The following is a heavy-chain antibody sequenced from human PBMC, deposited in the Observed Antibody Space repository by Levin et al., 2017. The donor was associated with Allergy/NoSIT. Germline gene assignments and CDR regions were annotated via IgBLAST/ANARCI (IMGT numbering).Heavy chain of an antibody. CDR3: ARDSFNYYGSGSLSGVFDI. V-gene: IGHV4-31*03. Sequence: SQTLSLTCTVSGGSISSGGYYWTWIRQHPGKGLGWIGYIYYSGSTYYNPSLKSRVTISVDTSKNLFSLKLSSVTAADTAVYYCARDSFNYYGSGSLSGVFDIWGQGTMVTVSS. J-gene: IGHJ3*02. D-gene: IGHD3-10*01. CDR1: GGSISSGGYY. CDR2: IYYSGST.